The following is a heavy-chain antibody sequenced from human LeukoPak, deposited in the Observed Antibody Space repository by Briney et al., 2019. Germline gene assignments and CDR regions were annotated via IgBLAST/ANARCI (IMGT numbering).Heavy chain of an antibody. CDR1: GYTFTGYY. CDR2: INPNSGGT. V-gene: IGHV1-2*02. CDR3: AREWGYCSSTSCYLDY. J-gene: IGHJ4*02. D-gene: IGHD2-2*01. Sequence: ASVKVSCKASGYTFTGYYMHWVRQAPGQGLEWMGWINPNSGGTNYAQKFQGRVTMTRDTSISTAYMELSRLRSDDTAVYYCAREWGYCSSTSCYLDYWGQGTLVTVSS.